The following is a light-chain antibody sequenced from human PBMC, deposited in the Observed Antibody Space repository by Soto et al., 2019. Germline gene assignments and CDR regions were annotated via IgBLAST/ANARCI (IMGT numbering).Light chain of an antibody. CDR2: DAS. Sequence: DIQMTQSPSSLSASVGDRVTISCQASQDISNYLNWYQQKEGKAPTLLIYDASNLETGVPSRFSGSGSGTDFTLTIRSLQPEDIAPYYCQKYASLPLTFGPGTKVDIK. CDR1: QDISNY. V-gene: IGKV1-33*01. CDR3: QKYASLPLT. J-gene: IGKJ3*01.